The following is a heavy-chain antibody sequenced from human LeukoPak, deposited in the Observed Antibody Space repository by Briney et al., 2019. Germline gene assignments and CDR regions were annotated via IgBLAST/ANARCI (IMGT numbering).Heavy chain of an antibody. CDR3: AREESKLANSGYVVDY. CDR1: GFTFSSYW. Sequence: PGGSLRLSCAASGFTFSSYWMSWVRQAPGKGLEWVANIKQDGSEKYYVDSVKGRFTISRDNAKNSLYLQMNSLRAEDTAVYYCAREESKLANSGYVVDYWGQGTLVTVSS. CDR2: IKQDGSEK. V-gene: IGHV3-7*01. D-gene: IGHD5-12*01. J-gene: IGHJ4*02.